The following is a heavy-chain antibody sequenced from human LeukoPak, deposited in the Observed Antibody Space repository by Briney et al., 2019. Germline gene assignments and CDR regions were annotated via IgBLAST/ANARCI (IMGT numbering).Heavy chain of an antibody. CDR2: FYTSGTT. J-gene: IGHJ4*02. V-gene: IGHV4-4*07. CDR3: AREAAEGEWFLS. Sequence: SETLSLTCSVSGGCISIYHWSWIRQPAGKGLEWIGRFYTSGTTNYNPSFKSRVTMSVDTSKSQFSLKLNSVTAADTGVYYCAREAAEGEWFLSWGQGTLVTVSS. D-gene: IGHD3-3*01. CDR1: GGCISIYH.